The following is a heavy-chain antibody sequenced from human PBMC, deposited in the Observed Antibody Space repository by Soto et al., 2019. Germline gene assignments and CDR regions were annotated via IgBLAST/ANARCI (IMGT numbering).Heavy chain of an antibody. CDR1: GFTFGDSY. Sequence: PGGSLRLSCAGSGFTFGDSYMSWIRQAPGKGLEWLSYISPGSRYPAYADSVKGRFTISRDNAKRSLYLQMMSLTAEDAAIYYCVRGGGGGLFDPWGQGTMVTVSS. V-gene: IGHV3-11*06. D-gene: IGHD2-15*01. CDR2: ISPGSRYP. J-gene: IGHJ5*02. CDR3: VRGGGGGLFDP.